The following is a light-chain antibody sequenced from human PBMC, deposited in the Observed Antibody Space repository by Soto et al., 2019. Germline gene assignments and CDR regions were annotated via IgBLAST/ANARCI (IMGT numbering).Light chain of an antibody. CDR2: DVS. V-gene: IGLV2-11*01. CDR1: SSDVGGYNY. J-gene: IGLJ2*01. Sequence: QSVLTQPRSVSGSPGQSVTISCTGTSSDVGGYNYGSSYQQHPGKAPKLMIYDVSKRPSGVPDRFSGSKSGNTASLTISGLQAEDEADYYCCSYAGSCTVVFGGGTKVTVL. CDR3: CSYAGSCTVV.